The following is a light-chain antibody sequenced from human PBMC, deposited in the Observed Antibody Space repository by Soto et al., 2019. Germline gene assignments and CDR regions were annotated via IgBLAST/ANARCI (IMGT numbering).Light chain of an antibody. V-gene: IGKV1-6*01. J-gene: IGKJ1*01. Sequence: ANQMTQSPSSLSASVGDKVTITCRASQAIRTSLVWYQQKSGKAPSLLIADASSRHSGVPSRFSGSGFGTDFNLTINGLQPEDFATYYCRQDATYPWTFGQGTRVAIK. CDR1: QAIRTS. CDR2: DAS. CDR3: RQDATYPWT.